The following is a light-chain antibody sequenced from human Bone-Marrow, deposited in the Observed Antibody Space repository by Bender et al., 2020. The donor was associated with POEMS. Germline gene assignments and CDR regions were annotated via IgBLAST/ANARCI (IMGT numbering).Light chain of an antibody. J-gene: IGLJ1*01. CDR3: CSYARSITYV. Sequence: QSALTQPASVSGSPGQSITISCTGTSSDVGNSNLVSWYQQYPGKAPKLMIYEVSKRPSGVSDRFSGSKSGNRASLTISGLQAEDEADYYCCSYARSITYVFGTGTKVTVL. CDR1: SSDVGNSNL. V-gene: IGLV2-23*02. CDR2: EVS.